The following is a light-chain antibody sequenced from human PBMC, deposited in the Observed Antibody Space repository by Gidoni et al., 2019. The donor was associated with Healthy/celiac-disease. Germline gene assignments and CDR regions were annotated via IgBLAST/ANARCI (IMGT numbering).Light chain of an antibody. Sequence: EIQLTQYPSFLSASVGDRVTSTCRASQGISSYLAWYQQEPGKAPKLLIYAASALQSGVPSRFSGSGSGTEFTLTISSLQPEDFATYYCQQLNSYSWTFGQGTKVEIK. V-gene: IGKV1-9*01. CDR3: QQLNSYSWT. CDR2: AAS. J-gene: IGKJ1*01. CDR1: QGISSY.